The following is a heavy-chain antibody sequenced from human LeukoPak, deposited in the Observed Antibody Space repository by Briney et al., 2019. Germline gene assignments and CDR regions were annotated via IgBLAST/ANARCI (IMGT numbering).Heavy chain of an antibody. CDR2: INHSGST. Sequence: SETLSLTCAVYGGSFSGYYWSWIRQPPGKGLEWIGEINHSGSTNYNPSLKSRVTISVDTSKNQFSLKLSSVTAADTAVYYCARDRDYSSDLYFYYYMDVWGKGTTVTISS. J-gene: IGHJ6*03. CDR3: ARDRDYSSDLYFYYYMDV. CDR1: GGSFSGYY. V-gene: IGHV4-34*01. D-gene: IGHD5-12*01.